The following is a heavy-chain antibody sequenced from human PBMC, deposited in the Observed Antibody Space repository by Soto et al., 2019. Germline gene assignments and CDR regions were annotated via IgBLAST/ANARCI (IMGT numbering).Heavy chain of an antibody. J-gene: IGHJ6*02. Sequence: WSLRLSCAASWFTFSGSAMHWVRQASGKGLEWVGRIRSKANSYATAYAASVKGRFTISRDDSKNTAYLQMNSLKTEDTAVYYCTRQSLLWFGESSPSGMDVWGQGTTVTVSS. CDR2: IRSKANSYAT. D-gene: IGHD3-10*01. V-gene: IGHV3-73*01. CDR3: TRQSLLWFGESSPSGMDV. CDR1: WFTFSGSA.